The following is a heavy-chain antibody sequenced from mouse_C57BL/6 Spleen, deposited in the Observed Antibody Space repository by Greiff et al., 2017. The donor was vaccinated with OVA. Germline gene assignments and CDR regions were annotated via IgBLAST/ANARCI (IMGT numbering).Heavy chain of an antibody. Sequence: QVQLQQPGAELVKPGASVKLSCKASGYTFTSYWMQWVKQRPGQGLEWIGEIDPSDSYTNYNQKFKGKATLTVDTSSSTAYMQLSSLTSEDSAVYYCAKQDWYFDVWGTGTTVTVSS. CDR3: AKQDWYFDV. CDR1: GYTFTSYW. J-gene: IGHJ1*03. CDR2: IDPSDSYT. V-gene: IGHV1-50*01.